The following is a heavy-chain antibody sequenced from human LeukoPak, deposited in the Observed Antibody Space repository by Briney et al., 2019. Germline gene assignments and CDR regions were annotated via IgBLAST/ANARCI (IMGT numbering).Heavy chain of an antibody. V-gene: IGHV4-59*01. CDR2: IYYSGST. CDR3: ARVLPRPQGYCSGGSCYFSWFDP. CDR1: GGSISSYY. D-gene: IGHD2-15*01. Sequence: SETLSLTCTDSGGSISSYYWSWIRQPPGKGLEWIGYIYYSGSTNYNPSLKSRVTISVDTSKNQFSLKLSSVTAADTAVYYCARVLPRPQGYCSGGSCYFSWFDPWGQGTLVTVSS. J-gene: IGHJ5*02.